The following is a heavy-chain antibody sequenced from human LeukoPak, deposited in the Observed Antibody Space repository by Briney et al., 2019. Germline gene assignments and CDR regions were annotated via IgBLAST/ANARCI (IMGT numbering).Heavy chain of an antibody. J-gene: IGHJ3*02. V-gene: IGHV1-2*06. D-gene: IGHD3-16*01. CDR1: GYTFTGYY. CDR3: ARGWGVMGRAFDI. CDR2: INPNSGGT. Sequence: ASVKVSCKASGYTFTGYYMHWVRQAPGQGLEWMGRINPNSGGTNYAQKFQGRVTMTRDTSISTAYMELSRLRSDDTAVYYCARGWGVMGRAFDIWGQGTMVTVSS.